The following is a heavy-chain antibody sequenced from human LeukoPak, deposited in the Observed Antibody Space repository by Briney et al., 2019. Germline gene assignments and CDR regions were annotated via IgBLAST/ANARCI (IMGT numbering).Heavy chain of an antibody. CDR1: GFSFSSYG. V-gene: IGHV3-23*01. CDR3: ARETPHNDF. J-gene: IGHJ4*02. Sequence: GGSLRLSCVVSGFSFSSYGMNWVRQAPGKGLEWLSIISGSGSSTFYADSVKGRFTISRDNSKNTLYLQLNSLRAEDTAVYYCARETPHNDFWGQGTLVTVSS. CDR2: ISGSGSST.